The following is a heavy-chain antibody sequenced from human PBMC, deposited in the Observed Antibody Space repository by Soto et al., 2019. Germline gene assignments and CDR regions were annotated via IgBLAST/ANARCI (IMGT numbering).Heavy chain of an antibody. V-gene: IGHV3-15*01. CDR1: GFTFSNAW. CDR2: IKSKTDGGTT. Sequence: GGSLRLSCAASGFTFSNAWMSWVRQAPGKGLEWVGRIKSKTDGGTTDYAAPVKGRFTISRDDSKNTLYLQMNSLKTEDTAVYYCTTSPWTWSGYPYFDYWGQGTLVTVSS. CDR3: TTSPWTWSGYPYFDY. D-gene: IGHD3-3*01. J-gene: IGHJ4*02.